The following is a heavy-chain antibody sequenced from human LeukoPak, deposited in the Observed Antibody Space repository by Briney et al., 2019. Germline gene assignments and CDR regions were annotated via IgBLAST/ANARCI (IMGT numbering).Heavy chain of an antibody. CDR2: ISPGGGTT. J-gene: IGHJ4*02. V-gene: IGHV3-23*01. Sequence: GGSLRLSCAVSGFAFGSEAMSWVRQSPARGLEWVASISPGGGTTYYADSVKGRFTISRDNSKNTLYLQMNSLRAEDTAVYYCAKYSSGYIGGVNYWGQGTLVTVSS. CDR1: GFAFGSEA. D-gene: IGHD3-22*01. CDR3: AKYSSGYIGGVNY.